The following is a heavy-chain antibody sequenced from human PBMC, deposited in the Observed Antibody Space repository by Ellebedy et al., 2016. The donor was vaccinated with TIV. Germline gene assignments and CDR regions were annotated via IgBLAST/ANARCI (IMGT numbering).Heavy chain of an antibody. CDR2: IYYNGST. V-gene: IGHV4-61*01. Sequence: MPSETLSLTCTVSGGSVSSGNYYWSWIRQPPGKGLEWIGYIYYNGSTKYNPSLKSRVTISVDTSKSQFSLKLTSVTAADTAVYFCARGTGTTFYWGQGTLVTVSS. CDR3: ARGTGTTFY. CDR1: GGSVSSGNYY. D-gene: IGHD1/OR15-1a*01. J-gene: IGHJ4*02.